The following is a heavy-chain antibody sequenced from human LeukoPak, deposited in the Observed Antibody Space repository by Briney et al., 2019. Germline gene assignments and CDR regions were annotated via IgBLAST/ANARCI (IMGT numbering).Heavy chain of an antibody. Sequence: GSLRLSCAASGFTFSSYAMNWVRQAPGKGLEWVSGFSGSGVGTHYADSVKGRFTISRDNSKNTLYLQMNSLRAEDTAVYYCAKGNDYSDYYFDQWGQGTLVTVSS. J-gene: IGHJ4*02. V-gene: IGHV3-23*01. CDR3: AKGNDYSDYYFDQ. CDR2: FSGSGVGT. D-gene: IGHD4-11*01. CDR1: GFTFSSYA.